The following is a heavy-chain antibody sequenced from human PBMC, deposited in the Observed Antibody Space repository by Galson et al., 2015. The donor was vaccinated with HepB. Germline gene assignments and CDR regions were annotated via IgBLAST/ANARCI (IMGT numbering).Heavy chain of an antibody. J-gene: IGHJ4*02. V-gene: IGHV5-51*01. Sequence: QSGAEVKKPGESLKISCKGSGYSFTSYWIGWVRQMPGKGLEWMGIIYPGDSDTRYSPSFQGQVTISADKSISTAYLQWSSLKASDTAMYYCARHFRSDSSGWSLAFDYWGQGTLSPSPQ. CDR2: IYPGDSDT. CDR3: ARHFRSDSSGWSLAFDY. CDR1: GYSFTSYW. D-gene: IGHD6-19*01.